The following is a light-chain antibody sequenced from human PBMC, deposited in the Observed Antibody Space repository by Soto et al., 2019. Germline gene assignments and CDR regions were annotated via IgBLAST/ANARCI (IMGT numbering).Light chain of an antibody. Sequence: EIVLTQSPGTLSLSPVERATLSCRASQSVRSNHLAWYQQKIGQAPRLLMYSISGRATAVPERFSGSGFGTDFTLTISRLEPEDVAVYYCQQYGSTPLTFGGGTKVDIK. CDR1: QSVRSNH. J-gene: IGKJ4*01. CDR2: SIS. CDR3: QQYGSTPLT. V-gene: IGKV3-20*01.